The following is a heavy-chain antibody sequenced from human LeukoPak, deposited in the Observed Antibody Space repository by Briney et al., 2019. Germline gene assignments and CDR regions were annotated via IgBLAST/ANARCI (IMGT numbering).Heavy chain of an antibody. CDR1: GFTFSSYA. Sequence: PGGSLRLSCAASGFTFSSYAMHWVRQAPGKGLEWVAVISYDGSNKYYADSVKGRFTISRDNSKNTLYLQMNSLRAEDTAVYYCARDAYYYDSSGYYYDFDYWGQGTLVTVSS. CDR2: ISYDGSNK. V-gene: IGHV3-30-3*01. D-gene: IGHD3-22*01. CDR3: ARDAYYYDSSGYYYDFDY. J-gene: IGHJ4*02.